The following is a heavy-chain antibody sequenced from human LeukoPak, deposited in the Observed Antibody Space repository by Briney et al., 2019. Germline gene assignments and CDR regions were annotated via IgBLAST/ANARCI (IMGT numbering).Heavy chain of an antibody. CDR1: GYTFTSYD. Sequence: GASVKVSCKASGYTFTSYDINWVRQATGQGLEWMGWMNPNSGNTGYAQKFQGRVAMTRNTSISTAYMELSSLRSEDTAVYYCARGDSSWYSYGFGSDYWGQGTLVTVSS. V-gene: IGHV1-8*01. J-gene: IGHJ4*02. CDR3: ARGDSSWYSYGFGSDY. CDR2: MNPNSGNT. D-gene: IGHD6-13*01.